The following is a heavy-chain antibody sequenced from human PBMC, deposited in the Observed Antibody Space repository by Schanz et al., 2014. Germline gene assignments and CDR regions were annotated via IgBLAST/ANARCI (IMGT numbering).Heavy chain of an antibody. V-gene: IGHV3-30-3*01. Sequence: VQLVESGGGLVQPGGSLRLSCGGSGFTFSDHYMDWVRQAPGKGLEWVAVISYDGRNKYYADSVKGRFTISRDNAKNSVSLQMRRLRVEDTAVYYCASGVHVSSLQKGLQFWGRGTLVIVSS. CDR1: GFTFSDHY. CDR3: ASGVHVSSLQKGLQF. J-gene: IGHJ1*01. CDR2: ISYDGRNK. D-gene: IGHD3-10*01.